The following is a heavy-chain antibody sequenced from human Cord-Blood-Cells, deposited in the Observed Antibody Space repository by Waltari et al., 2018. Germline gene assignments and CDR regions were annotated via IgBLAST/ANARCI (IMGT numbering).Heavy chain of an antibody. CDR3: ARHPNDMGSGSYYNWYFDL. CDR1: GGSISTSSYY. D-gene: IGHD3-10*01. CDR2: IYYSGST. J-gene: IGHJ2*01. Sequence: QLQLQESGPGLVKPSETLSPTCTVSGGSISTSSYYWGWIRQPPGRGLEWIGRIYYSGSTYHNPSLKSRVTISVETSKNQFSRKLSSVTAADTAVYYWARHPNDMGSGSYYNWYFDLWGRGTLVTVAS. V-gene: IGHV4-39*01.